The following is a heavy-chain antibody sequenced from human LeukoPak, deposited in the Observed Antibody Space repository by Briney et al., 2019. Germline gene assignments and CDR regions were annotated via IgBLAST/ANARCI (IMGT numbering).Heavy chain of an antibody. CDR3: ARDLSSGYSSGLGY. CDR1: GFTFSSYA. D-gene: IGHD6-19*01. Sequence: TGRSLRLSCAASGFTFSSYAMHWVRQAPGKGLEWVAVISYDGSNKYYADSVKGRFTISRDNSKNTLYLQMNSLRAEDTAVYYCARDLSSGYSSGLGYWGQGTLVTVSS. CDR2: ISYDGSNK. J-gene: IGHJ4*02. V-gene: IGHV3-30-3*01.